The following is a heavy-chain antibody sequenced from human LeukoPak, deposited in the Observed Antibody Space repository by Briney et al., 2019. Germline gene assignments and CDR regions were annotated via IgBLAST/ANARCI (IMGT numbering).Heavy chain of an antibody. CDR1: GGSISSYY. Sequence: PSETLSLTCIVSGGSISSYYWSWIRQPPGKGLEWIGYIYYSGSTNYNPPLKSRVTISVDTSKNQFSLKLSSVTAADTAVYYCARGYGYDSTPFDFWGQGTLVTVSS. V-gene: IGHV4-59*08. D-gene: IGHD3-22*01. CDR2: IYYSGST. CDR3: ARGYGYDSTPFDF. J-gene: IGHJ4*02.